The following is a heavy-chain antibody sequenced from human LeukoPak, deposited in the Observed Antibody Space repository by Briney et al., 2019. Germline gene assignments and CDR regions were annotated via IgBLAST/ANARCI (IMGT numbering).Heavy chain of an antibody. J-gene: IGHJ6*02. CDR1: GYTFTSYD. Sequence: GASVKVSCKASGYTFTSYDINWVRQATGQGLEWMGWMNPNSGNTGYAQKFQGRVTMTRNTSISTAYMELSSLRSEDTAVYYCARGAHPGTDTAMVTHYYYYGMDVWGQGTTVTVSS. D-gene: IGHD5-18*01. V-gene: IGHV1-8*01. CDR2: MNPNSGNT. CDR3: ARGAHPGTDTAMVTHYYYYGMDV.